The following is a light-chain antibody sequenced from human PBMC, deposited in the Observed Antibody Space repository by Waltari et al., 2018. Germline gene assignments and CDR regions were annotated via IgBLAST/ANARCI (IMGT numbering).Light chain of an antibody. V-gene: IGKV1-9*01. J-gene: IGKJ5*01. CDR1: QGIRSY. Sequence: DIQLTQSPSFLSASVGDRVTITCRASQGIRSYLAWYQQKPGNAPKLLIYAASTLQSGVPSRFSGSGSGTEFTLTISSLQPEDFATYYCKQLNSFGQGTRLEIK. CDR3: KQLNS. CDR2: AAS.